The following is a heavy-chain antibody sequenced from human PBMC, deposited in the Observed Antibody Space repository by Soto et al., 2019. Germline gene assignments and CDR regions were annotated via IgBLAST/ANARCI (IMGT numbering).Heavy chain of an antibody. CDR3: ARGGCLLYPKRSLMDL. CDR1: GYTFTSYG. V-gene: IGHV1-18*04. Sequence: ASVKVSCKASGYTFTSYGISWVGQAPGQGLEWMGWISAYNGNTNYAQKLQGRVTMTTDTSTSTAYMELRSLRSDDTAVYYCARGGCLLYPKRSLMDLCGQGAKATVSS. J-gene: IGHJ6*02. D-gene: IGHD1-26*01. CDR2: ISAYNGNT.